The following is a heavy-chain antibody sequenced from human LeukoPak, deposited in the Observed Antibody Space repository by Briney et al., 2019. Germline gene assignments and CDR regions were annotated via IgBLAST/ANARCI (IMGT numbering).Heavy chain of an antibody. CDR1: RFIFSGYA. D-gene: IGHD6-13*01. Sequence: GGSLRLSCAASRFIFSGYAMSWVRQAPGKGLEWVSGISSSGDTTFYADSVEGRFTISRDNSKKTLYLQMNSLRVEDTAKYYCAKSSNRIAAAADDAFDFWGQGTMITVSS. CDR3: AKSSNRIAAAADDAFDF. CDR2: ISSSGDTT. V-gene: IGHV3-23*01. J-gene: IGHJ3*01.